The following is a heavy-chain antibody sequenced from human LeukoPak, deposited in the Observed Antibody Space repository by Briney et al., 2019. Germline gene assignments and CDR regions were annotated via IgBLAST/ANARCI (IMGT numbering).Heavy chain of an antibody. CDR1: GFNFNSYT. Sequence: GGSLRLSCAASGFNFNSYTMNWVRQAPGKGLQWVANILASGSPTYYADSVKGRFIISRDNSKNTVYLQMNSLRAEDTVVYYCIPAAMPPGDYWGQGTLVTVSS. CDR2: ILASGSPT. V-gene: IGHV3-23*05. CDR3: IPAAMPPGDY. D-gene: IGHD2-2*01. J-gene: IGHJ4*02.